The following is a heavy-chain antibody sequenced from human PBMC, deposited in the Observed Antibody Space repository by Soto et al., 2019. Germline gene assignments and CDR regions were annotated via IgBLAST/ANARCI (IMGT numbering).Heavy chain of an antibody. Sequence: QLVESGGGLVQPGGSLRLSCTASGFTVSNTYLSWVRQAPGKGLEWVSAVYADGSTHYADSVKGRFTISRDNSKNTLYLQMYNLRAEDTAVYYCTRDPSYSFHGDYWGQGTLVTVSS. CDR3: TRDPSYSFHGDY. D-gene: IGHD5-18*01. CDR2: VYADGST. V-gene: IGHV3-66*01. CDR1: GFTVSNTY. J-gene: IGHJ4*02.